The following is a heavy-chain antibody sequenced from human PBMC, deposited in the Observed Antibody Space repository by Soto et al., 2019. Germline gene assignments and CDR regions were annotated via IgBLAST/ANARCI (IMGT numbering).Heavy chain of an antibody. CDR1: GGTFSSYT. J-gene: IGHJ6*02. CDR2: IIPIHGIA. D-gene: IGHD2-2*01. CDR3: AGVGGEYQLPSYYYGMDV. V-gene: IGHV1-69*02. Sequence: QVQLVQSGAEVKKPGSSVKVSCKASGGTFSSYTISWVRQAPGQGLEWMGRIIPIHGIANYAQKFQGRVTITAGKSTSTAYSELSSLGSEDTAGYYCAGVGGEYQLPSYYYGMDVWGQGTTVTVSS.